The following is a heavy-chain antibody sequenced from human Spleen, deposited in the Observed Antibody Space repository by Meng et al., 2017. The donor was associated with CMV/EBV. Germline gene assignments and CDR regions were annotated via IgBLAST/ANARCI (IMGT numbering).Heavy chain of an antibody. CDR2: ISFDAKDK. D-gene: IGHD3-3*01. CDR1: GFTFSSYP. J-gene: IGHJ6*02. V-gene: IGHV3-30*04. Sequence: GESLKISCAASGFTFSSYPMHWVRQAPGKGLEWVAFISFDAKDKFYSHSVRGRFTISRDNYKNSLYLQMNSLRAEDTAVYYCARDRSNYDFWSGGYYYYYGMDVWGQGTTVTVS. CDR3: ARDRSNYDFWSGGYYYYYGMDV.